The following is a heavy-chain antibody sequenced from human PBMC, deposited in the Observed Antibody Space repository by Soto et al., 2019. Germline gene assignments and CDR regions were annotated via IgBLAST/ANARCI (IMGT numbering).Heavy chain of an antibody. V-gene: IGHV4-30-4*01. CDR1: GGSISSGDYY. J-gene: IGHJ6*02. D-gene: IGHD3-9*01. CDR2: IYYSGST. CDR3: ARDHYVYDILTGYGYYYGMDV. Sequence: PSETLSLTCTVSGGSISSGDYYWSWIRQPPGKGLEWIGYIYYSGSTYHNPSLKSRVTISVDTSKNQFSLKLSSVTAADTAVYYCARDHYVYDILTGYGYYYGMDVWGRGTTVTVSS.